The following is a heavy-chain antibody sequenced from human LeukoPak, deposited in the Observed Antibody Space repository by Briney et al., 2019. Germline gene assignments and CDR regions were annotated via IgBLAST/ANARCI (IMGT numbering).Heavy chain of an antibody. Sequence: SETLSLTCAVYGGSFSGNYWSSIRQPPGKGLEWIGEINHSGSTNYNPSLKSRVTISVDTSKNQFSLKLSSVTAADTAVYYCARGLRVTMVRGVPGVHLYFDYWGQGTLVTVSS. V-gene: IGHV4-34*01. CDR3: ARGLRVTMVRGVPGVHLYFDY. D-gene: IGHD3-10*01. CDR1: GGSFSGNY. CDR2: INHSGST. J-gene: IGHJ4*02.